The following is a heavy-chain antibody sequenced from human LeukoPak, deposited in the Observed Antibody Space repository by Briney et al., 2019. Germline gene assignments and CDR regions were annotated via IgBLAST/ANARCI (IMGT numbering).Heavy chain of an antibody. CDR3: AREPLQYGMDV. V-gene: IGHV4-59*08. CDR1: GGSISNYF. J-gene: IGHJ6*02. D-gene: IGHD1-26*01. Sequence: SETLSLTCTVSGGSISNYFWSWIRQPPGKGLEWIGFITYSGSTDHNPSLKSRVTISVDASKNQFSLKLSSVTAADTAVYYCAREPLQYGMDVWGQGTTVTVSS. CDR2: ITYSGST.